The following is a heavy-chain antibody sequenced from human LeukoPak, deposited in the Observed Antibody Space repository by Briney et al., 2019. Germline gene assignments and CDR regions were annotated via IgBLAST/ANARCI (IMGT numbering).Heavy chain of an antibody. D-gene: IGHD3-3*01. J-gene: IGHJ5*02. CDR2: ISAYNGNT. CDR1: GYTFTSYG. Sequence: ASVKVSCKASGYTFTSYGISWVRQAPGQGLEWMGWISAYNGNTNYAQKLQGRVTMTTDTSISTAYMELSRLRSDDTAVYYCARGAEITIFGVVIQNWFDPWGQGTLVTVSS. V-gene: IGHV1-18*01. CDR3: ARGAEITIFGVVIQNWFDP.